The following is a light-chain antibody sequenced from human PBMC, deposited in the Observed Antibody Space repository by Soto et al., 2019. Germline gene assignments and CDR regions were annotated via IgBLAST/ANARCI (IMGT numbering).Light chain of an antibody. CDR3: SSYTSSSTRV. Sequence: QSALTQPASGSGFPGQSITISCPGTSSDVGGYNYVSWYQQHPGKAPKLMIYDVSNRPSGVSNRFSGTKSGNTASLTISGLQAEDEADYYCSSYTSSSTRVFGTGTKVTVL. J-gene: IGLJ1*01. V-gene: IGLV2-14*01. CDR1: SSDVGGYNY. CDR2: DVS.